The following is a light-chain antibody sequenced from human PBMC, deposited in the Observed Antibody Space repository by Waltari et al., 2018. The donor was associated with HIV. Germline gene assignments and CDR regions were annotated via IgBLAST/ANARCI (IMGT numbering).Light chain of an antibody. CDR3: QQSYCPTFT. V-gene: IGKV1-39*01. Sequence: DIQMTQSPSSLSASVGDRVSITCRASQRISRYLNWYRQKPGAAPELLIYAASSLQRGVPSRFSGSGSGTDFTLTISALQPEDFATYYCQQSYCPTFTFGPGTKVDFK. CDR2: AAS. J-gene: IGKJ3*01. CDR1: QRISRY.